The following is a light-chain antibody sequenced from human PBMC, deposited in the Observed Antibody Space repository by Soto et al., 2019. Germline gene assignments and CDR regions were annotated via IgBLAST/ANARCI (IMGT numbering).Light chain of an antibody. CDR3: TSYEGGGKYV. CDR2: EVS. CDR1: SSDVGAYSL. Sequence: QPALTQPASVSGSPGQSVTISCTGTSSDVGAYSLVSWYQQYPGKAPKLMIYEVSNRPSGVSNRFSGSKSGNTASLTISGLQAEDEADYYCCTSYEGGGKYVFGTGTKVTVL. V-gene: IGLV2-14*01. J-gene: IGLJ1*01.